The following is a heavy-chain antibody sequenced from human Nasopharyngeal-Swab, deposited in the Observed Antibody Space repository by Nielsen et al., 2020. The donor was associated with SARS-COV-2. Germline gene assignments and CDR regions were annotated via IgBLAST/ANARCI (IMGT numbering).Heavy chain of an antibody. Sequence: GESLKISCAASGITFSTYAMSWVRQAPGKGLEWVSVIGGSGGGTRYTDSVKGRFTISRDNSKNTLYLQMNSLRAEDTAVYYCATHAGYNSGWGQGTVVTVSS. CDR3: ATHAGYNSG. CDR1: GITFSTYA. V-gene: IGHV3-23*01. D-gene: IGHD6-19*01. J-gene: IGHJ4*02. CDR2: IGGSGGGT.